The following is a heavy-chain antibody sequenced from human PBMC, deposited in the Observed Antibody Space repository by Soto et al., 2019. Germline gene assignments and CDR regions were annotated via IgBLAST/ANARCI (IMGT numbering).Heavy chain of an antibody. CDR3: AKGFIVVVTAIRPDDNFDV. V-gene: IGHV3-23*01. CDR1: GFTFNTYA. J-gene: IGHJ3*01. CDR2: ISGSGGTI. Sequence: GALRLSCAASGFTFNTYAMNWVRQAPGKGLEWVASISGSGGTINYADSVKGRFTTSRDTSKNTLYLQMNSLSAEDTAVYYCAKGFIVVVTAIRPDDNFDVWGQGIMVTVSS. D-gene: IGHD2-21*02.